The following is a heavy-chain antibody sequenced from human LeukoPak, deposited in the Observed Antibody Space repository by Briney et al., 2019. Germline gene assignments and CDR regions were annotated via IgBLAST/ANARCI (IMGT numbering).Heavy chain of an antibody. CDR2: FDPEGGET. D-gene: IGHD3-16*02. CDR1: GYTLTELS. V-gene: IGHV1-24*01. J-gene: IGHJ4*02. CDR3: ATRASIMIRFGGVIASGYYFDY. Sequence: ASVKVSCKVSGYTLTELSMHWVRQAPGKGLEWMGGFDPEGGETIYAQKFQGRVTMTRDTSTGTAYMELSSLRSEDPAGYYCATRASIMIRFGGVIASGYYFDYWGQGTLVTVSS.